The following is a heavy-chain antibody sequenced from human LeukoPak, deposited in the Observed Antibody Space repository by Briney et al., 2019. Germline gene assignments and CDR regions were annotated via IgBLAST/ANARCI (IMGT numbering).Heavy chain of an antibody. CDR3: ARDLESSGWYWGHAFDI. CDR2: IIPILGIA. Sequence: ASAKVSCKASGGTFSSYAISWVRQAPGQGLEWMGRIIPILGIANYAQKFQGRVTITADKSTSTAYMELSSLRSEDTAVYYCARDLESSGWYWGHAFDIWGQGTMVTVSS. J-gene: IGHJ3*02. V-gene: IGHV1-69*04. D-gene: IGHD6-19*01. CDR1: GGTFSSYA.